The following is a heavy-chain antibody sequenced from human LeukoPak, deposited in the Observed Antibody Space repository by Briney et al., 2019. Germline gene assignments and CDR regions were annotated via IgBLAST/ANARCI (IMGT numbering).Heavy chain of an antibody. CDR1: GFTFSTYG. Sequence: GGSLRLSCGASGFTFSTYGMSWVRQAPGKGLEWVSAISGSGGNTYYADSVKGRFTISRDNSKNTLYLQMNSLRAEDTAVYYCARDPGSGDAFDIWGQGTMVTVSS. V-gene: IGHV3-23*01. CDR2: ISGSGGNT. CDR3: ARDPGSGDAFDI. J-gene: IGHJ3*02.